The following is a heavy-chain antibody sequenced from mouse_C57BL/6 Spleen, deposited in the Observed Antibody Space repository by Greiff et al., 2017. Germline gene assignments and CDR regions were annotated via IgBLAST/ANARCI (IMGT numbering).Heavy chain of an antibody. D-gene: IGHD2-2*01. Sequence: QVQLQQPGAELVMPGASVKLSCKASGYTFTSYWMHWVKQRPGQGLEWIGEIDPSDSYTNNNQKFKGKSTLTVDKSSSTAYMQLSSLTSEDSAVYYCARWLPYAMDYWGQGTSVTVSS. J-gene: IGHJ4*01. CDR3: ARWLPYAMDY. V-gene: IGHV1-69*01. CDR1: GYTFTSYW. CDR2: IDPSDSYT.